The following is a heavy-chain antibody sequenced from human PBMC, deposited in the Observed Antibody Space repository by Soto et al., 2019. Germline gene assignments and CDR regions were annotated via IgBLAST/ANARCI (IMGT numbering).Heavy chain of an antibody. CDR2: IYYSGTT. V-gene: IGHV4-59*01. CDR1: GGSISSYY. CDR3: ARAAFDKLCDY. Sequence: PSETPSLTCTVSGGSISSYYWSWIRQPPGKRLEWIGYIYYSGTTNYNPSLKSRVTMSVDTSKNQFSLKLSSVTAADTAVYYCARAAFDKLCDYWGQGTPVTVPQ. J-gene: IGHJ4*02. D-gene: IGHD5-18*01.